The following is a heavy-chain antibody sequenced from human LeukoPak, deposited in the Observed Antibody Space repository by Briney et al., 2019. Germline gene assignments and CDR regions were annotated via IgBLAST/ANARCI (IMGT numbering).Heavy chain of an antibody. CDR2: ISSSSSTI. CDR3: ARYYYDNSGYYFSLGY. V-gene: IGHV3-48*02. Sequence: GGSLRLSCAASGFTFSSYSMNWVRQAPGKGLEWVSRISSSSSTIYYADSVKGRFTISRDNAKNSLYLQMNSLRDEDTAVYYCARYYYDNSGYYFSLGYWGQGTLVTVSS. D-gene: IGHD3-22*01. J-gene: IGHJ4*02. CDR1: GFTFSSYS.